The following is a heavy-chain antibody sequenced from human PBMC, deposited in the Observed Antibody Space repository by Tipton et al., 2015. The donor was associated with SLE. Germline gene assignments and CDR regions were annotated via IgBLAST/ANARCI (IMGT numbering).Heavy chain of an antibody. CDR1: GGSFSGYY. CDR3: ARETGGGSYYFDY. Sequence: TLSLTCAVYGGSFSGYYWSWIRQPPGKELEWIGEINHSGSTNYNPSLKSRVTISVDTSKNQFSLKLSSVTAADTAVYYCARETGGGSYYFDYWGQGTLVTVSS. V-gene: IGHV4-34*01. CDR2: INHSGST. J-gene: IGHJ4*02. D-gene: IGHD1-26*01.